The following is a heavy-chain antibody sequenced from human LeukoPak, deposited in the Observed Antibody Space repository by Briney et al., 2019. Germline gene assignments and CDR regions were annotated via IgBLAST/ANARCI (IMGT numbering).Heavy chain of an antibody. J-gene: IGHJ5*02. CDR3: ATRGYCSGTSCYAPQP. D-gene: IGHD2-2*01. Sequence: PGGSLRLSCAASGFTFSSYEMNWVRQAPGKGLEWVSYISSSGTTIYYADSVKGRFTISRDNAKNSLYLQMNSLRAEDTAVYYCATRGYCSGTSCYAPQPWGQGTLVTVSS. CDR1: GFTFSSYE. CDR2: ISSSGTTI. V-gene: IGHV3-48*03.